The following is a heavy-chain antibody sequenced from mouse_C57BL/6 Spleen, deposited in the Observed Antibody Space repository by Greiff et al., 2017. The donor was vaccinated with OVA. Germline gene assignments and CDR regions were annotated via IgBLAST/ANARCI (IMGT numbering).Heavy chain of an antibody. Sequence: QVQLQQPGAELVMPGASVKLSCKASGYTFTSYWMHWVKQRPGQGLEWIGEIDPSDSYTNYNQKFKGKSTLTVDKSSSTAYMQLSSLTSEDSAVYDCARSGWDDWYFDVWGTGTTVTVSS. CDR2: IDPSDSYT. CDR3: ARSGWDDWYFDV. D-gene: IGHD4-1*01. V-gene: IGHV1-69*01. CDR1: GYTFTSYW. J-gene: IGHJ1*03.